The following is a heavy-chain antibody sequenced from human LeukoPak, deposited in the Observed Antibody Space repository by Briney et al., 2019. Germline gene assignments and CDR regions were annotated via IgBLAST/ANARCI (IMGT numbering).Heavy chain of an antibody. J-gene: IGHJ4*02. CDR3: AREDRYARDY. CDR1: GFTFKNFA. V-gene: IGHV3-7*01. D-gene: IGHD2-8*01. CDR2: IKPDSSEI. Sequence: GGSLRLSCVASGFTFKNFAMNWVRQAPGKGLEWVANIKPDSSEIYYADSVKGRFTSSRDNAKNSLYLQMHSLRAEDTAVYYCAREDRYARDYWGQGTLVTVSS.